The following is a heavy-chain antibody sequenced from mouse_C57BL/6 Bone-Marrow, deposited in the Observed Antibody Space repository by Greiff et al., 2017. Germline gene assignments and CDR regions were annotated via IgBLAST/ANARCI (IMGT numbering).Heavy chain of an antibody. D-gene: IGHD1-1*01. V-gene: IGHV1-76*01. CDR2: IYPGSGNT. Sequence: QVQLQQSGAELVRPGASVKLSCKASGYTFTDYYINWVKQRPGQGLEWIARIYPGSGNTNYNEKFKGKATLTAEKSSSTASMQLSSLTSEDSAFYFCASCYYGSSYVGSWFAYWGQGTLVTVSA. CDR3: ASCYYGSSYVGSWFAY. J-gene: IGHJ3*01. CDR1: GYTFTDYY.